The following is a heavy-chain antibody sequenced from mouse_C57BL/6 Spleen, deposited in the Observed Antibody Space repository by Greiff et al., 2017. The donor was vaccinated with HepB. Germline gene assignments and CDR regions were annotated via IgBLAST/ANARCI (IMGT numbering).Heavy chain of an antibody. J-gene: IGHJ4*01. CDR3: AGDEYDVRDYYAMDY. CDR2: INPSNGGT. CDR1: GYTFTSYW. V-gene: IGHV1-53*01. D-gene: IGHD2-4*01. Sequence: QVQLKQPGTELVKPGASVKLSCKASGYTFTSYWMHWVKQRPGQGLEWIGNINPSNGGTNYNEKFKSKATLTVDKSSSTAYMQLSSLTSEDSAVYYCAGDEYDVRDYYAMDYWGQGTSVTVSS.